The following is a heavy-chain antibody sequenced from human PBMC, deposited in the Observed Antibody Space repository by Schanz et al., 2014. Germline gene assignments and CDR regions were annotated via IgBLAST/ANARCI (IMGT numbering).Heavy chain of an antibody. CDR2: INWNGGST. Sequence: EVQLLESGGGLVQPGGSLRLSCAASGFTVSSNYMSWVRQAPGKGLEWVSGINWNGGSTGYADSVKGRFTISRDNARNSLYLQLNSLRVEDSGVYFCAQTRGTFMVPIDNWGQGVRVIVSS. CDR3: AQTRGTFMVPIDN. CDR1: GFTVSSNY. V-gene: IGHV3-20*04. J-gene: IGHJ4*02. D-gene: IGHD3-3*02.